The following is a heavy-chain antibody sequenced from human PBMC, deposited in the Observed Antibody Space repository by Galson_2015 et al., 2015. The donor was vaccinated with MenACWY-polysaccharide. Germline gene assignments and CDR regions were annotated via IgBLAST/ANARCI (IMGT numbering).Heavy chain of an antibody. D-gene: IGHD5-12*01. CDR2: IKSDGSST. CDR1: GFTFGTYW. J-gene: IGHJ4*02. CDR3: ARGYSGYD. V-gene: IGHV3-74*01. Sequence: SLRLSCAASGFTFGTYWMHWVRQATGKGLVWVSRIKSDGSSTSYAESVKGQFPISRDNAKNTLYLQMNSLRAEDTAVYYCARGYSGYDWGQGTLVTVSS.